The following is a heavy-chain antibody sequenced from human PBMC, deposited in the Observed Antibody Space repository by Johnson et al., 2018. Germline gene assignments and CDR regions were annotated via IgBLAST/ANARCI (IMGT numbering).Heavy chain of an antibody. Sequence: EVQLVESGGGLVKPGESLRLSCAASGFTFRKTWMSWVRQSPGKGLEWVGRIKTKTDGGTTDYAAPVKGRFILSRDDSKNTLYIQMNSLKTEDRAVYSCTTGTYYDVWSAFDIWGQGTMVNV. CDR3: TTGTYYDVWSAFDI. J-gene: IGHJ3*02. CDR1: GFTFRKTW. CDR2: IKTKTDGGTT. V-gene: IGHV3-15*01. D-gene: IGHD3-3*01.